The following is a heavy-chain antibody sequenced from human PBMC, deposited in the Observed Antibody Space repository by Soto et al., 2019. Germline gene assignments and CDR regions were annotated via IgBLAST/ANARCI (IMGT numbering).Heavy chain of an antibody. D-gene: IGHD6-19*01. V-gene: IGHV4-59*08. CDR1: GGSISSYY. J-gene: IGHJ4*02. CDR3: ARHGSTHSSGGYREDWLDY. Sequence: QVQLQESGPGLVKPSETLSLTCTVSGGSISSYYWSWIRQPPGKGLEWIGYIYYSGSTNYNPSLKSRVTISVDTSKNQFSLKMSSVTAADTAVYYCARHGSTHSSGGYREDWLDYWGQGTLVTVSS. CDR2: IYYSGST.